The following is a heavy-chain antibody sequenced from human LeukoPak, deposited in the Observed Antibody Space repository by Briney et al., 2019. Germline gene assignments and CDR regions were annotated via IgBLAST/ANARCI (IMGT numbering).Heavy chain of an antibody. CDR3: ARRGSREYFQH. V-gene: IGHV5-51*01. Sequence: GESLKISCKGSGYSFTNYWIGWVRQMPGKGLEWMGIIYPGDSDTRYSPSFQGQVTISADKSVSTAYLQWSSLKASDSGIYYCARRGSREYFQHWGQGTLVTVPS. CDR1: GYSFTNYW. D-gene: IGHD5-18*01. CDR2: IYPGDSDT. J-gene: IGHJ1*01.